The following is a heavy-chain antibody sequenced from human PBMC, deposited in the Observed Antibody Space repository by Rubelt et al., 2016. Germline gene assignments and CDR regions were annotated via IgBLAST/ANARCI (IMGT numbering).Heavy chain of an antibody. J-gene: IGHJ4*02. CDR1: GFTVSSNY. CDR2: IYSGGET. CDR3: ALHYYPLK. V-gene: IGHV3-66*01. Sequence: VQLVESGGGVVQPGRSLRLSCAASGFTVSSNYLSWVRQAPGKGLEWVSVIYSGGETYYAESVKGRFTSSRDNSKNTLLLQMGSLRAEDTAVYYCALHYYPLKWGQGTLVTVSS. D-gene: IGHD3-10*01.